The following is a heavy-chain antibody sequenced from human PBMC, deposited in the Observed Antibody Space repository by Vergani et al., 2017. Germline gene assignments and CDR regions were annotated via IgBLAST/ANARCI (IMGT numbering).Heavy chain of an antibody. Sequence: QVQLQESGPGLVKPSQTLSLTCTVSGGSISSGGYYWSWIRQHPGKGLEWIGYIYYSGSTYYNPSLKSRVTISVDTSKNQFSLKLSSVTAADTAVYYCARVPGYDILTGLKGLRNHFDYWGQGTLVTVSS. J-gene: IGHJ4*02. CDR2: IYYSGST. D-gene: IGHD3-9*01. CDR1: GGSISSGGYY. V-gene: IGHV4-31*03. CDR3: ARVPGYDILTGLKGLRNHFDY.